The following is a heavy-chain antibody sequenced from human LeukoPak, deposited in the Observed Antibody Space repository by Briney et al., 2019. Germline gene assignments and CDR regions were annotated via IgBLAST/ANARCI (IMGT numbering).Heavy chain of an antibody. CDR2: IKPDGSEK. CDR1: GFTFSSHW. Sequence: GGSLRLSCAASGFTFSSHWMSWVRQAPGKGLEWVGNIKPDGSEKYYVDSLKGRFIISRDNAKNSLYLQMNSLRAEDVAVYYCAKYFYDGSCTHYFDYWGQGTPVTVSS. V-gene: IGHV3-7*01. D-gene: IGHD3-22*01. CDR3: AKYFYDGSCTHYFDY. J-gene: IGHJ4*02.